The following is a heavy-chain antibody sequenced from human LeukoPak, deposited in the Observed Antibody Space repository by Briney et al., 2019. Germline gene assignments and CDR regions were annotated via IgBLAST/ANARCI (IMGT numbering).Heavy chain of an antibody. CDR1: GFTVSSNY. Sequence: PGGSLRLSCAASGFTVSSNYMSWVRQAPGKGLEWVSVISGSGTNTYYADSVKGRFTISRDNSKNTLYLQMNSLRAEDTAVYYCAKGFRIQMDNWGQGTLVTVSS. V-gene: IGHV3-23*01. CDR3: AKGFRIQMDN. D-gene: IGHD1-1*01. J-gene: IGHJ4*02. CDR2: ISGSGTNT.